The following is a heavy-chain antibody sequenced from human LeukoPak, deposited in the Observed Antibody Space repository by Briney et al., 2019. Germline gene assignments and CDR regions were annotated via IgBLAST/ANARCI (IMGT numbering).Heavy chain of an antibody. Sequence: SETLSLTCTVCGDSISSHYWSWIRQPPGKGLEWIGYVFYSGNNNYNPSLKSRVTISLDTSKNQFSLNLSSVTAADTAVYYCARDRGMITFGGVIVTTDYWGQGTLVTVSS. CDR2: VFYSGNN. J-gene: IGHJ4*02. CDR3: ARDRGMITFGGVIVTTDY. CDR1: GDSISSHY. D-gene: IGHD3-16*02. V-gene: IGHV4-59*11.